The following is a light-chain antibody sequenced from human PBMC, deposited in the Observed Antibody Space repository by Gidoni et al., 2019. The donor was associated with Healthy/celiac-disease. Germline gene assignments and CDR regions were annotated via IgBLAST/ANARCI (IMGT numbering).Light chain of an antibody. CDR1: SSHVGGYHY. J-gene: IGLJ3*02. CDR3: CSYAGSYTWV. Sequence: HSALTQPRSVSGSPGQSVTISCTGTSSHVGGYHYVSWYQQHPGKAPKLMMYDVSKRPSGVPDRFSGSKSGNTASLTIAGLQAEDEADYYCCSYAGSYTWVFGGGTKLTVL. CDR2: DVS. V-gene: IGLV2-11*01.